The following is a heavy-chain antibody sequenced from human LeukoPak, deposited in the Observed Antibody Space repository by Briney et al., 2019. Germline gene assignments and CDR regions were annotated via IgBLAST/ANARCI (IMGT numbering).Heavy chain of an antibody. D-gene: IGHD2-15*01. CDR1: GFTFSSYA. J-gene: IGHJ4*02. CDR2: ISCDGSNK. CDR3: ARPLCNGATCYSIYY. V-gene: IGHV3-30*04. Sequence: PGGALRLFCGASGFTFSSYAMHWVRLAPGKGLEWVAGISCDGSNKYYADSVKGRFTISRDNAKNTLYLRMNSLRAEDTDVYYCARPLCNGATCYSIYYWGQGTLVTVTA.